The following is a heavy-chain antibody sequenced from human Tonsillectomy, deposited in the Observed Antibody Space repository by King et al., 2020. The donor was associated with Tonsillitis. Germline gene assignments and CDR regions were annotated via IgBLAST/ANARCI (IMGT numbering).Heavy chain of an antibody. D-gene: IGHD4-23*01. CDR1: GFTFDDYA. V-gene: IGHV3-9*01. Sequence: VQLVESGGDLAQPGRSLRLSCAASGFTFDDYAIHWVRQAPGKGLEWVSGISWNSGSLGYADSVKGRFTISRDNAKNSLYLQMNSLRPEDTALYYCAKATGAGWTVGYFDYWGQGTLVTVSS. CDR2: ISWNSGSL. J-gene: IGHJ4*02. CDR3: AKATGAGWTVGYFDY.